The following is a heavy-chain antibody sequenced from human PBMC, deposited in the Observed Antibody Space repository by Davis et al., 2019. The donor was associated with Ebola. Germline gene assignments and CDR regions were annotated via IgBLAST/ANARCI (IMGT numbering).Heavy chain of an antibody. V-gene: IGHV3-23*01. D-gene: IGHD6-19*01. J-gene: IGHJ2*01. CDR3: AKGFSSGWYWYFDL. CDR1: GFTFSSYA. Sequence: GESLKISCAASGFTFSSYAMSWVRQAPGQGLEWVSAVGGSGDSTYYADSVKGRFTVSRDNSKNTLYLQMNSLRAEDTAVYFCAKGFSSGWYWYFDLWGRGTLVTVSS. CDR2: VGGSGDST.